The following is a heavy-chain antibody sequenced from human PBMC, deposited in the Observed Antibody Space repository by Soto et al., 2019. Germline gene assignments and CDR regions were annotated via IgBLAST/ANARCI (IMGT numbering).Heavy chain of an antibody. D-gene: IGHD5-18*01. CDR3: ARRYGSFFDY. J-gene: IGHJ4*02. CDR1: CGSISSYY. CDR2: IYYSGST. Sequence: PSETLSVTCTVSCGSISSYYWSWIRQPPGKGLEWIGYIYYSGSTNYTPSLKSRVTISVDTSKNQFSLKLSSVTAADTAVYYCARRYGSFFDYWGQGTLVTVS. V-gene: IGHV4-59*08.